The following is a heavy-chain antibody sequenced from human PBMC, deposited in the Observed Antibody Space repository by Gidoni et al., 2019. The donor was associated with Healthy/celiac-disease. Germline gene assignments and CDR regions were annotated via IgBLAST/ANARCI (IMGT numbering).Heavy chain of an antibody. V-gene: IGHV3-53*01. CDR3: ARLSGSGWYFVDY. CDR2: IYSGGST. D-gene: IGHD6-19*01. J-gene: IGHJ4*02. Sequence: EVQLVECGGGLIQPGGSLRLSCAASGFTVSSNYMSWVRQAPGKGLEWVSVIYSGGSTYYADSVKGRFTISRDNSKNTLYLQMNSLRAEDTAVYYRARLSGSGWYFVDYWGQGTLVTVSS. CDR1: GFTVSSNY.